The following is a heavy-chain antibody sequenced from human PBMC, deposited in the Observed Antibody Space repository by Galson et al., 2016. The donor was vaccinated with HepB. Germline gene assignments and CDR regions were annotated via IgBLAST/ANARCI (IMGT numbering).Heavy chain of an antibody. CDR3: ARPYYSSASYDRFDF. D-gene: IGHD3-16*01. V-gene: IGHV1-2*02. Sequence: SVKVSCKASGYTFSDYYVHWVRQAPGQGLEWTGCVNPDTGDTTYGDKSQGRVTLTRDRSINTAFLELRSLRSDDTAIYYCARPYYSSASYDRFDFWGQGSLVTVSS. CDR2: VNPDTGDT. J-gene: IGHJ4*02. CDR1: GYTFSDYY.